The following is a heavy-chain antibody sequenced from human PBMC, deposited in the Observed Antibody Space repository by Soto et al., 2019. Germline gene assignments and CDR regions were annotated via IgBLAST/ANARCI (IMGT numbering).Heavy chain of an antibody. J-gene: IGHJ4*02. D-gene: IGHD3-22*01. V-gene: IGHV3-23*01. CDR3: AKESYYDTSGYFPFDY. Sequence: GGSLRLSCAASGFTFSSYALSWVRQAPGKGLEWVSSISGSGNSPYYADSVKGRFTISRDNGKKTLYLQMNSLRAEDTAVYYCAKESYYDTSGYFPFDYWGQGT. CDR2: ISGSGNSP. CDR1: GFTFSSYA.